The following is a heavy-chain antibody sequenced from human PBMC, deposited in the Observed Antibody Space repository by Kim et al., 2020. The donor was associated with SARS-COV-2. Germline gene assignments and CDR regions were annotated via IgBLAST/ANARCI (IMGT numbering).Heavy chain of an antibody. CDR2: ISGSGGST. D-gene: IGHD5-18*01. Sequence: GGSLRLSCAASGFTFSSYAMSWVRQAPGKGLEWVSAISGSGGSTYYADSVKGRFTISRDNSKNTLYLQMNSLRAEDTAVYYCAKDPVDTAMDLYYYGMDVWGQGTTVTVSS. V-gene: IGHV3-23*01. J-gene: IGHJ6*02. CDR3: AKDPVDTAMDLYYYGMDV. CDR1: GFTFSSYA.